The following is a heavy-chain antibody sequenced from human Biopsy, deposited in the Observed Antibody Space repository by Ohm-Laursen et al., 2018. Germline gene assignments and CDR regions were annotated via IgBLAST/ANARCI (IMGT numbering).Heavy chain of an antibody. D-gene: IGHD3-10*01. V-gene: IGHV4-39*01. CDR1: DGSISNIINY. Sequence: TLSLTWTVTDGSISNIINYWGWIRQPLGKGLEWLGSIYHTGITDYNPSLKSRVTTSEDTPNTQFSLKLISLTAADTAVYYCARHSFGSGRDFWGQGTLVTVSS. J-gene: IGHJ4*02. CDR3: ARHSFGSGRDF. CDR2: IYHTGIT.